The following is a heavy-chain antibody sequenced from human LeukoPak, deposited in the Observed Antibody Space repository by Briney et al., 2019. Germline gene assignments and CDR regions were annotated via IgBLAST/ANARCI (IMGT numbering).Heavy chain of an antibody. J-gene: IGHJ4*02. CDR3: AKGASDIVVGPAASHLFDY. V-gene: IGHV3-23*01. CDR1: GFTFSSYS. D-gene: IGHD2-2*01. CDR2: ISVSGDRA. Sequence: PGGSLRLSCAASGFTFSSYSMNWVRQAPGKGLEWVSAISVSGDRANYADSVKGRFTLSRDNSRNMVYLQLNSLRVEDTAVYYCAKGASDIVVGPAASHLFDYWGQGILVTVSS.